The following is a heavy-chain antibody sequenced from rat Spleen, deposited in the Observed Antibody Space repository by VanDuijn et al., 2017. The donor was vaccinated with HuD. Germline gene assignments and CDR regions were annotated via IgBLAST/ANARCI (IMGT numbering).Heavy chain of an antibody. CDR3: ATGWWGDWFAY. CDR2: ISYDGSST. J-gene: IGHJ3*01. V-gene: IGHV5-29*01. D-gene: IGHD1-1*01. Sequence: EVQLVESDGGLVQPGRSLKLSCAASGFTFSDYYMAWVRQAPTKGLEWVATISYDGSSTYYRDSVKGRFTISRDNAKSTLYLQMDSLRSEDTATYYCATGWWGDWFAYWGQGTLVTVSS. CDR1: GFTFSDYY.